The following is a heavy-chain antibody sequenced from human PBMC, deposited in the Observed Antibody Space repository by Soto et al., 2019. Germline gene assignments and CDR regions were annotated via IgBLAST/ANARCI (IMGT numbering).Heavy chain of an antibody. V-gene: IGHV4-59*01. J-gene: IGHJ4*02. CDR3: ARAHRDFMIFDY. CDR1: GGSISSYY. CDR2: IYYSGST. Sequence: SETLSLTCTVSGGSISSYYWSWIRQPPGKGLEWIGYIYYSGSTNYNPSLKSRVTISVDTSKNQFSLKLSSVTAADTAVYYCARAHRDFMIFDYWGQGTLVTVSS. D-gene: IGHD3-16*01.